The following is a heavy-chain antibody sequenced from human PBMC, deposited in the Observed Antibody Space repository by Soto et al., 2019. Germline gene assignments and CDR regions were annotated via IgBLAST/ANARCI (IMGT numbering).Heavy chain of an antibody. CDR3: ARGDGDNAFDI. J-gene: IGHJ3*02. CDR2: IYHSGTT. V-gene: IGHV4-4*02. Sequence: QVQLQESGPGLVKPSGTLSLTCAVSGTSIINNNWWTWVRQPPGKGLEWIGEIYHSGTTNYNSSLKSRVTFSTDKSENQFSLNLNSVTAADTAVYYCARGDGDNAFDIWGQGTLVIVSS. D-gene: IGHD2-21*02. CDR1: GTSIINNNW.